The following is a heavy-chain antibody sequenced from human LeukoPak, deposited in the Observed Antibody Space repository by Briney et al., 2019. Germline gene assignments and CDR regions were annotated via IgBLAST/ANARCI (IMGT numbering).Heavy chain of an antibody. Sequence: GGSLRLSCAASGFTFSSYAMHWVRQAPGKGLEWVAVISYDGSNKYYADSVKGRFTISRDNSKNTLYLQMNSLRAEDTAVYYCARETQNFGDYYFDYWGQGTLVTVSS. CDR1: GFTFSSYA. CDR2: ISYDGSNK. CDR3: ARETQNFGDYYFDY. J-gene: IGHJ4*02. V-gene: IGHV3-30*01. D-gene: IGHD3-10*01.